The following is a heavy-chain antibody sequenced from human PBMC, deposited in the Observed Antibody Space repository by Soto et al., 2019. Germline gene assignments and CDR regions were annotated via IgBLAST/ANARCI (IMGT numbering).Heavy chain of an antibody. CDR3: ARAHYYDSSGYPLGY. Sequence: QVQLVESGGGSVKPGGSLRLSCAASGFTFSDYYMSWIRQAPGKGLEWVSYISSSSSYTNYADSVKGRFTISRDNAKNSLYLQMNSLRAEDTAVYYCARAHYYDSSGYPLGYWGQGTLVTVSS. V-gene: IGHV3-11*06. CDR2: ISSSSSYT. J-gene: IGHJ4*02. CDR1: GFTFSDYY. D-gene: IGHD3-22*01.